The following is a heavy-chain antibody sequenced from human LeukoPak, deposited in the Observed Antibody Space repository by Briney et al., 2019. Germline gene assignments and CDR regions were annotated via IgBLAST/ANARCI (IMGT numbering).Heavy chain of an antibody. CDR1: GFTFSSYS. CDR2: ISSSSSTI. CDR3: AGGSNAGSGVLNQKYFDY. J-gene: IGHJ4*02. Sequence: PGGSLRLSCAASGFTFSSYSMNWVRQAPGKGLEWVSYISSSSSTIYYADSVKGRFTISRDNAKNSLYLQMNSLRAEDTAVYYCAGGSNAGSGVLNQKYFDYWGQGTLVTVSS. D-gene: IGHD3-10*01. V-gene: IGHV3-48*04.